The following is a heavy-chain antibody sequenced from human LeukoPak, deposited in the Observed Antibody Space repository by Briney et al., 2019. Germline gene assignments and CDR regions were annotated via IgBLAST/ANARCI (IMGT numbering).Heavy chain of an antibody. CDR3: ASFGDSYFDY. V-gene: IGHV4-59*01. D-gene: IGHD2-21*02. J-gene: IGHJ4*02. CDR1: GGSISSYY. CDR2: IYYSGST. Sequence: SETLSLTCTVSGGSISSYYWSWIRQPPGKGLEWIGYIYYSGSTNYNASLKSRVTISVDTSKNQFSLKLSSVTAADTAVYYCASFGDSYFDYWGQGTLVTVSS.